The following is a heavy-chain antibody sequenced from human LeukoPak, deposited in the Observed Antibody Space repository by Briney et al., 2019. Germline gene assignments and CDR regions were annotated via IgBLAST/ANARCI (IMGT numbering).Heavy chain of an antibody. J-gene: IGHJ4*02. CDR3: AKTSGPTDY. D-gene: IGHD3-10*01. Sequence: GGSLRLSCAASGFTFSNCAMSWVRQAPGKGLEWVSAISNSGGSTYYTDSVKGRFTISRDNSKNTLYLQMNSLRAEDTAVYYCAKTSGPTDYWGQGTLVTVSS. V-gene: IGHV3-23*01. CDR1: GFTFSNCA. CDR2: ISNSGGST.